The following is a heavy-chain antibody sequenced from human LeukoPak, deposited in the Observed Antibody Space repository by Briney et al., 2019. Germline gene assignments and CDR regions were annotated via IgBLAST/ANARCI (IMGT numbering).Heavy chain of an antibody. J-gene: IGHJ4*02. V-gene: IGHV4-59*12. CDR2: ISFGGSP. Sequence: PSETLSLTCTVSGGSIINSYWSWIRQPPGKGLEWIGYISFGGSPNYSPSLKSRVTMSVDTSKNQFSLKLSSVTAADTAVYYCAKDQGSTPTDYWGQGTLVTVSS. CDR1: GGSIINSY. CDR3: AKDQGSTPTDY.